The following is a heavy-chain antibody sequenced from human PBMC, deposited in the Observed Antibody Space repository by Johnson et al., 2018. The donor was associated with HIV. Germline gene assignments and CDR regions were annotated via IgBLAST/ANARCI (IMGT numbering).Heavy chain of an antibody. J-gene: IGHJ3*02. CDR3: ARGRDSSGFNDAFDI. CDR2: TAHDESIT. CDR1: GFTFANYG. D-gene: IGHD3-22*01. V-gene: IGHV3-33*05. Sequence: QVQLVESGGGVVQPGESLRLSCAASGFTFANYGMHWVRQAPGKGLEWVAFTAHDESITHYADSVKGRFTMSRENAKNSLYLQMNSLRAGDTAVYYCARGRDSSGFNDAFDIWGQGTMVTVSS.